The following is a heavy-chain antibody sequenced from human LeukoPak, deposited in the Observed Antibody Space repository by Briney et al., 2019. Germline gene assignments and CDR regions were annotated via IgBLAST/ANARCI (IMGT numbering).Heavy chain of an antibody. Sequence: GGSLRLSCAASGFTFSSYWMHWVRQAPGKGLVWVSHIISDGSRTSYADSVKGRFTISRDNAKNTLYLQMNTLRAEDTAAYYCARGVAHAFDIWGQGTMVTVSS. CDR2: IISDGSRT. CDR1: GFTFSSYW. V-gene: IGHV3-74*01. CDR3: ARGVAHAFDI. J-gene: IGHJ3*02. D-gene: IGHD5-12*01.